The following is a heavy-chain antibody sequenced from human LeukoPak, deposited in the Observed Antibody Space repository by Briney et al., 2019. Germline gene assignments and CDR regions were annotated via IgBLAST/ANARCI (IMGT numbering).Heavy chain of an antibody. CDR3: ARGRRGYCSGGSCYSDPGYFDY. V-gene: IGHV3-48*03. Sequence: GGSLRLSCAASGFTFSSYEMNWVRQAPGKGLEWVSYISSSGSTIYYADSVKGRFAISRDNAKNSLYLQMNSLRAEDTAVYYCARGRRGYCSGGSCYSDPGYFDYWGQGTLVTVSS. D-gene: IGHD2-15*01. CDR1: GFTFSSYE. CDR2: ISSSGSTI. J-gene: IGHJ4*02.